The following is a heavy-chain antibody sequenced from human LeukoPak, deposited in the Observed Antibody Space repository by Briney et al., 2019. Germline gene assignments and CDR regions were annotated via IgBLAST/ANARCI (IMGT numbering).Heavy chain of an antibody. Sequence: ASVKVSCKVSGYTLTELSMHWVRQAPGKGLEWMGGFDPEDGETIYARKFQGRVTMTEDTSTDTAYMELSSLRSEDTAVYYCATALLYDSSGYAPSDYRGQGTLVTVSS. D-gene: IGHD3-22*01. CDR1: GYTLTELS. CDR2: FDPEDGET. V-gene: IGHV1-24*01. CDR3: ATALLYDSSGYAPSDY. J-gene: IGHJ4*02.